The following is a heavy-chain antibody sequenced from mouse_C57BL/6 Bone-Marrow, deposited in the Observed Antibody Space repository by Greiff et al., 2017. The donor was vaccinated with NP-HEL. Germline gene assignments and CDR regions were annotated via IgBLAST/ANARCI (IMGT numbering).Heavy chain of an antibody. J-gene: IGHJ1*03. Sequence: EVKLMESGGGLVQPGGSLSLSCAASGFTFTDYYMSWVRQPPGKALEWLGFIRNTANGYTTEYSASVKGRFTISRDNSQSILYLQMNALRAEDSATYYCARYYYGSSPYWYFDVWGTGTTVTVSS. D-gene: IGHD1-1*01. CDR3: ARYYYGSSPYWYFDV. CDR2: IRNTANGYTT. CDR1: GFTFTDYY. V-gene: IGHV7-3*01.